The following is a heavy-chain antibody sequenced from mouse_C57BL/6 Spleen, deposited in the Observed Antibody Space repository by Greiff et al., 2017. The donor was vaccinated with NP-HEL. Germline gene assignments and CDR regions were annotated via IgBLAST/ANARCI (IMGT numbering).Heavy chain of an antibody. V-gene: IGHV1-52*01. J-gene: IGHJ3*01. CDR3: ARSGYGNFFAY. D-gene: IGHD2-1*01. CDR1: GYTFTSYW. CDR2: IDPSDSET. Sequence: QVQLQQPGAELVRPGSSVKLSCKASGYTFTSYWMHWVKQRPIQGLEWIGNIDPSDSETHYNQKFKDKATLTVDKSSSTAYMQLSSLTSEDSAVYYCARSGYGNFFAYWGQGTLVTVSA.